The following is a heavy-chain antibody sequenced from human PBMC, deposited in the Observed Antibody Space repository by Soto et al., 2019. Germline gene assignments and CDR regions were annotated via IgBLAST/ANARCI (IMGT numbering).Heavy chain of an antibody. V-gene: IGHV3-30*18. CDR3: AKDCEVGAYSSTFCFGY. CDR2: ISYDGSNK. J-gene: IGHJ4*02. D-gene: IGHD6-6*01. Sequence: GGSLRLSCAASGFTFSSYCMHWVRQAPGKGLEWVAVISYDGSNKYYADSVKGRFTISRDNSKNTLYLQMNSLRAEDTAVYYCAKDCEVGAYSSTFCFGYWGQGTLVNVSS. CDR1: GFTFSSYC.